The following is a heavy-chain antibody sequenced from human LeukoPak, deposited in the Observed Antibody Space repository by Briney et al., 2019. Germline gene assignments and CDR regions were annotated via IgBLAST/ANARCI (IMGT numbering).Heavy chain of an antibody. CDR1: GFTFSSYG. Sequence: GGSLRLSCAAAGFTFSSYGMSWVRQAPGKGLEWVSAISGSGGSTYYADSVKGRFTISRDNSKNTLYLQMNSLRAEDTAVYYCAKEGLQSWLSWFDPWGQGTLVTVSS. CDR3: AKEGLQSWLSWFDP. V-gene: IGHV3-23*01. D-gene: IGHD6-19*01. CDR2: ISGSGGST. J-gene: IGHJ5*02.